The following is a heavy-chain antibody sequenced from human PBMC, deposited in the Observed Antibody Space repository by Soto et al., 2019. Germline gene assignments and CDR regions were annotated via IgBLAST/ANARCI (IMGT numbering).Heavy chain of an antibody. D-gene: IGHD6-13*01. CDR1: GYTFTGYY. V-gene: IGHV1-2*02. CDR2: INPNSGGT. J-gene: IGHJ6*02. CDR3: ARDLGGSSQYYYYYGMDV. Sequence: ASVKVSCKASGYTFTGYYMHWVRQAPGQGLEWMGWINPNSGGTNYAQKFQGRVTMTRDTSISTAYMELSRLRSDDTAVYYCARDLGGSSQYYYYYGMDVWGQGTTVTVSS.